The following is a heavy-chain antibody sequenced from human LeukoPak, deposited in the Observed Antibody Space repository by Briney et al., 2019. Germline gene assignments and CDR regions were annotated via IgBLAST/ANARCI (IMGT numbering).Heavy chain of an antibody. D-gene: IGHD7-27*01. CDR3: ARQLVLGIDGDAFDI. Sequence: GGSLKISCKGSGYSFTSYWIGWVRQMPGKGLEWMGIIYPGDSDTRYSPSFQGQVTISADKSISTAYLQWSSLKASDTAMYYCARQLVLGIDGDAFDIWGQGTMVTVSS. J-gene: IGHJ3*02. V-gene: IGHV5-51*01. CDR2: IYPGDSDT. CDR1: GYSFTSYW.